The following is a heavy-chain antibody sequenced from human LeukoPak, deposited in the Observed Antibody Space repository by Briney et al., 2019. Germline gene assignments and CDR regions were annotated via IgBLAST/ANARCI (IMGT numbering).Heavy chain of an antibody. J-gene: IGHJ3*02. CDR2: IFYTGST. CDR3: ARRAGFRAFDI. CDR1: GGSISSSSYY. V-gene: IGHV4-39*01. Sequence: SSETLSLTCTVSGGSISSSSYYWGWIRQPPGKGLEWIGNIFYTGSTYYNPSLKSRVTISVDTSKNQFSLKVSSVTAADTAVYYCARRAGFRAFDIWGQGTMVTVPS.